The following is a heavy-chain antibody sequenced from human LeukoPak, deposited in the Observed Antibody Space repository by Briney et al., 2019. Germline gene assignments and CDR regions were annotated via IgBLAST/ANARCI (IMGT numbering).Heavy chain of an antibody. V-gene: IGHV4-38-2*02. CDR3: ARDPPGYSGYDLGPDY. CDR2: IYHSGST. D-gene: IGHD5-12*01. Sequence: SETLSLTCTVSGYTISSGYYWGWIRQPPGKGLEWIGSIYHSGSTYYNPSLKSRVTISVDTSKNQFSLKLSSVTAADTAVYYCARDPPGYSGYDLGPDYWGQGTLVTVSS. CDR1: GYTISSGYY. J-gene: IGHJ4*02.